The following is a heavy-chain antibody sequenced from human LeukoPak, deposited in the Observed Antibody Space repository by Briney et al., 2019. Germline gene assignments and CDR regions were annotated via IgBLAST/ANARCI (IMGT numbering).Heavy chain of an antibody. CDR2: ISGTGGRT. V-gene: IGHV3-23*01. CDR1: GFTFSSYA. CDR3: TTRSPARYCSDGACYSSADY. D-gene: IGHD2-15*01. Sequence: PGGSLRLSCAASGFTFSSYAMSWVRQAPGKGLEWVSAISGTGGRTYYADSVKGRFTISRDDSKDTLYLQMNSLNTEDTAMYYCTTRSPARYCSDGACYSSADYWGQGTLVTVSS. J-gene: IGHJ4*02.